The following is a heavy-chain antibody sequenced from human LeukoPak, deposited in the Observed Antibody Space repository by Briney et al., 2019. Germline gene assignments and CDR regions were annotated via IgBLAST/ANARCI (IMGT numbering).Heavy chain of an antibody. CDR2: IYPGDSDT. CDR1: GDSFTTYW. Sequence: GESLKISCKGSGDSFTTYWIAWVREMPGKGLEWMGFIYPGDSDTRYSPPFQGQVTISADKYISTAYLLWGSLTASDTALYYCARGDISGTYSKRSSDYWGQGTLVTVSS. J-gene: IGHJ4*02. CDR3: ARGDISGTYSKRSSDY. D-gene: IGHD3-10*01. V-gene: IGHV5-51*01.